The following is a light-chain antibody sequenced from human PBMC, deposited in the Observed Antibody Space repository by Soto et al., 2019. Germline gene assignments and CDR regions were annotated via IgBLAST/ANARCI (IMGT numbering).Light chain of an antibody. CDR1: SSDVGSYNL. V-gene: IGLV2-23*01. CDR3: CAYALGSTLV. CDR2: EDS. J-gene: IGLJ3*02. Sequence: QSALTQPASVSGSPGQSITISCTGTSSDVGSYNLVSWYQQHPGKAPKLMIYEDSKRPSGVSNRFFGSKSGNTASLTISGLQVEDEADYFCCAYALGSTLVFGGGTNLT.